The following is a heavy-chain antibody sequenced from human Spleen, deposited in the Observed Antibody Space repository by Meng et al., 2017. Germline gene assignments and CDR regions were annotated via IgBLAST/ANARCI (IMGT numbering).Heavy chain of an antibody. Sequence: QGHLQHGGAGRLKPSEPLSLTCAVYGGSFSGYYWSWIRQPPGKGLEWIGEINHSGSTNYNPSLESRATISVDTSQNNLSLKLSSVTAADSAVYYCARGPTTMAHDFDYWGQGTLVTVSS. CDR3: ARGPTTMAHDFDY. V-gene: IGHV4-34*01. J-gene: IGHJ4*02. CDR2: INHSGST. CDR1: GGSFSGYY. D-gene: IGHD4-11*01.